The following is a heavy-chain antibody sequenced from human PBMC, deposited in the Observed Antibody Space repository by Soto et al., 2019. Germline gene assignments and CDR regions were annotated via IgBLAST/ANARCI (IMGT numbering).Heavy chain of an antibody. CDR2: IYYSGST. CDR3: ARDLGSPYSSSPSLHMDV. J-gene: IGHJ6*02. Sequence: PSETLSLTCTVSGGSISSGGYYWSWIRQHPGKGLEWIGYIYYSGSTYYNPSLKSRVTISVDTSKNQFSLKLSSVTAADTAVYYCARDLGSPYSSSPSLHMDVWGQGTTVTVSS. D-gene: IGHD6-13*01. CDR1: GGSISSGGYY. V-gene: IGHV4-31*03.